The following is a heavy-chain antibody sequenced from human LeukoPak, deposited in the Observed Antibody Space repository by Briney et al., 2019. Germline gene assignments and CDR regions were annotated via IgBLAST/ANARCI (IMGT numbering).Heavy chain of an antibody. CDR1: GYTFTSYC. V-gene: IGHV1-46*01. J-gene: IGHJ4*02. CDR3: ARDSSVIAAASFFDY. D-gene: IGHD6-13*01. CDR2: INPSGGST. Sequence: ASVKVSCKASGYTFTSYCMHWVRQAPGQGLEWMGIINPSGGSTSYAQKFQGRVTMTRDTSTSTVYMELSSLRSEDTAVYYCARDSSVIAAASFFDYWGQGTLVTVSS.